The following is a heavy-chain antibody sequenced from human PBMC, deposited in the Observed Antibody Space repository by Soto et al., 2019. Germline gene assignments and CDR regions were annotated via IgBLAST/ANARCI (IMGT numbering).Heavy chain of an antibody. CDR3: ARELPPDL. Sequence: GALRLSGAASGVTGSSKYMTWVRQAPGKGLEWVAIIWSSGFTYYTDSVKGRFTISRNNSKNTVYLQMNSLRIEDSAVYYCARELPPDLWGQGTLVTV. D-gene: IGHD2-15*01. V-gene: IGHV3-53*01. CDR2: IWSSGFT. J-gene: IGHJ5*02. CDR1: GVTGSSKY.